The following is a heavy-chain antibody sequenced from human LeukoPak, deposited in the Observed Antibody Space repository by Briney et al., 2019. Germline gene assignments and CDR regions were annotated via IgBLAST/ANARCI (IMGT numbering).Heavy chain of an antibody. CDR3: ARYYYDSSGYYYFDY. D-gene: IGHD3-22*01. V-gene: IGHV3-53*01. Sequence: GGSLRLSCAASGFTVRTNYMSWVRQAPGKGLEWGSVIYSGGTTKYADSVRGRFTIYRDNSKNTLYLQMNSLRAEDTAVYYCARYYYDSSGYYYFDYWGQGALVTVSS. CDR1: GFTVRTNY. CDR2: IYSGGTT. J-gene: IGHJ4*02.